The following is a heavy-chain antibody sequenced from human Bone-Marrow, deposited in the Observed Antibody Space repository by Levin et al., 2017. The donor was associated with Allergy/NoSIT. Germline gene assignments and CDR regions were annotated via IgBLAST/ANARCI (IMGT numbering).Heavy chain of an antibody. J-gene: IGHJ4*02. CDR2: ISSSSTII. CDR3: ARDLDGVYFGGY. Sequence: GGSLRLSCAASGFTFSSYNMNWVRQAPGKGLEWVSYISSSSTIIYYADSVKGRFTISRDNAKNSLYLQMNSLRDEDTAVYYCARDLDGVYFGGYWGQGTLVTVSS. D-gene: IGHD4-17*01. V-gene: IGHV3-48*02. CDR1: GFTFSSYN.